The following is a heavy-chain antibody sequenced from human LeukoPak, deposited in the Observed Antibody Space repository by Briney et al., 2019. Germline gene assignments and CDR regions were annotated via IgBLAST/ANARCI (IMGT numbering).Heavy chain of an antibody. CDR2: IIPILGIA. CDR3: ARHPPAVVTPNYYYGMDV. D-gene: IGHD4-23*01. CDR1: GGTFISYT. Sequence: GSSVNVSYKASGGTFISYTISWGGQAPGQGGEGMGGIIPILGIANYAQKFQRRLPLTAAKSTSTAYMQLSSLRSKDTAVYYCARHPPAVVTPNYYYGMDVWGQGTTVTVSS. V-gene: IGHV1-69*02. J-gene: IGHJ6*02.